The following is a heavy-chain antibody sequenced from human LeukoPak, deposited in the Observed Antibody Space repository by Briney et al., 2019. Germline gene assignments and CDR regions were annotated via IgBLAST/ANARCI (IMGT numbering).Heavy chain of an antibody. D-gene: IGHD6-19*01. CDR1: GFTFSNYW. Sequence: GGSLRLSCAASGFTFSNYWMTWVRQAPGKGLEWVANIKEDDSEKYFVDSVKGRFTISRDNAKNSVFLQMNSLRAEDTAVYYCARLRAFRGAQPGRYHFDYWGQGTLVTVSS. V-gene: IGHV3-7*03. CDR2: IKEDDSEK. CDR3: ARLRAFRGAQPGRYHFDY. J-gene: IGHJ4*02.